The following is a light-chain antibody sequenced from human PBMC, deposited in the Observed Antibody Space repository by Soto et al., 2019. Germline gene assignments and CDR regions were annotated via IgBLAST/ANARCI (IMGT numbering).Light chain of an antibody. V-gene: IGKV3-15*01. CDR2: AAS. CDR3: QQYNNWPWT. J-gene: IGKJ1*01. Sequence: EIVMTQSPVTLSVSPGDRATLSCRASQSVSSNLVWYQQKPGQAPRLLIYAASTRATGLPARFSGSGSETEFTLTISSLQSEDFAVYYCQQYNNWPWTFGQGTKVDSK. CDR1: QSVSSN.